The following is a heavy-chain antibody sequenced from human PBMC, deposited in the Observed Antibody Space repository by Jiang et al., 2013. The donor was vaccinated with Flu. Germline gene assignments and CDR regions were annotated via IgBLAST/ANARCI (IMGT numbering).Heavy chain of an antibody. D-gene: IGHD1-26*01. J-gene: IGHJ3*02. V-gene: IGHV2-70*01. CDR2: IDWDDDK. Sequence: IRQPPGKALEWLALIDWDDDKYYSTSLKTRLTISKDTSKNQVVLTMTNMDPVDTATYYCARYSGSYFAFDIWGQGTMVTVSS. CDR3: ARYSGSYFAFDI.